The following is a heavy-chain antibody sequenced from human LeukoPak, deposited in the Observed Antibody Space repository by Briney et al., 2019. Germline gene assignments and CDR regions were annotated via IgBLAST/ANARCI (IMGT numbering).Heavy chain of an antibody. D-gene: IGHD3-10*01. Sequence: GGSLRLSCAASGFTFSSYGMHWVRQAPGKGLEWVAVIWYDGSNKYYADSVKGRFTISRDNSKNTLYLQMNSLRAEDTAVYYCAKDRPVYYDGSGYFDYWGQGTLVTVSS. CDR2: IWYDGSNK. V-gene: IGHV3-30*02. J-gene: IGHJ4*02. CDR1: GFTFSSYG. CDR3: AKDRPVYYDGSGYFDY.